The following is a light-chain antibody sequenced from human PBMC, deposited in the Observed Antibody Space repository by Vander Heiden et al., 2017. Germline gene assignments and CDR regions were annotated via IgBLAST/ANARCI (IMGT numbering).Light chain of an antibody. CDR1: QTISYY. CDR3: QQSYSPPFT. V-gene: IGKV1-39*01. Sequence: DMQMTQSPSSLSAFVGDRVTITCRASQTISYYLTWYQQKPGTAPKLLIYEASRLHSGVPSRFSGSGSGTEFTLTISSLQPEDFATYYCQQSYSPPFTFGPGTRVDL. J-gene: IGKJ3*01. CDR2: EAS.